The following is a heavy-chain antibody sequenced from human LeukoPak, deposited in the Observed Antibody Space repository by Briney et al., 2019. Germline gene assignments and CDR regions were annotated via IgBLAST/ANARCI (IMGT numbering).Heavy chain of an antibody. V-gene: IGHV5-51*01. CDR1: GYTFTSYW. CDR3: ARSPSLRGGNYFDS. CDR2: IYPGDSDT. D-gene: IGHD3-16*01. J-gene: IGHJ4*02. Sequence: GESLKISCNGSGYTFTSYWITWVRQMPGKGLECMGIIYPGDSDTRYSPSFQGQVTISADKSISTTYLQWSSLKALDTAMYYCARSPSLRGGNYFDSWGQGTLVTVSS.